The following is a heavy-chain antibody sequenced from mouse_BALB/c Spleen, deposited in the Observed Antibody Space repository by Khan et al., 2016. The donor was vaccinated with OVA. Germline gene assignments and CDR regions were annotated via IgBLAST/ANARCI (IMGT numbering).Heavy chain of an antibody. V-gene: IGHV3-2*02. Sequence: EVQLQESGPGLVKPSQSLSLTCTVNGYSITSNYAWNWIRQFPGNKLEWMGYISYSGSTNYNPSLKSRLSITRATSKNQFFLLLHSVTTEDSATYYGARGNYYGYALDYWGQGTSVTVSA. J-gene: IGHJ4*01. D-gene: IGHD1-1*01. CDR3: ARGNYYGYALDY. CDR1: GYSITSNYA. CDR2: ISYSGST.